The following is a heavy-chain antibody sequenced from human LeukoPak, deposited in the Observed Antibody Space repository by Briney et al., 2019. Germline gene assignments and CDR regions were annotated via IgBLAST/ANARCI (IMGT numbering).Heavy chain of an antibody. D-gene: IGHD3-3*01. CDR1: GGTFSSYA. J-gene: IGHJ4*02. CDR2: IIPILGIA. Sequence: GASVKVSCKASGGTFSSYAISWVRQAPGQGLEWMGRIIPILGIANYAQKFQGRVTITADKSTSTAYVELSSLRSEDTAVYYCARDRFGVVIYAYWGQGTLVTVSS. V-gene: IGHV1-69*04. CDR3: ARDRFGVVIYAY.